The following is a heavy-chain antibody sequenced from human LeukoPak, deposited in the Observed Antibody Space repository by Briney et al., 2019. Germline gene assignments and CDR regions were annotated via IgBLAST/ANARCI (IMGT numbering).Heavy chain of an antibody. CDR3: ARDTFGDSDY. J-gene: IGHJ4*02. CDR2: ISSDGSRT. CDR1: GFTFSTYW. D-gene: IGHD3-10*01. Sequence: GGSLRLSCAASGFTFSTYWMHWVRQAPGEGLVWVSRISSDGSRTNYGDSVKGRFTIPRDNDKNMLYLQMNSLRAEDTAVYYCARDTFGDSDYWGQGTLVTVSS. V-gene: IGHV3-74*01.